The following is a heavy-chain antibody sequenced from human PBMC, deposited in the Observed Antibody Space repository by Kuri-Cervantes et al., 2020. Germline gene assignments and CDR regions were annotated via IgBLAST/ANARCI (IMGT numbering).Heavy chain of an antibody. J-gene: IGHJ3*02. D-gene: IGHD5-12*01. Sequence: GESLKISCAASGFTVSSNYMSWVRQAPGKGLEWVSSISSSSSYIYYADSVKGRFTISRDNAKNSLYLQMNSLRAEDTAVYYCAGKWLIDAFDIWGQGTMVTVSS. CDR2: ISSSSSYI. CDR1: GFTVSSNY. CDR3: AGKWLIDAFDI. V-gene: IGHV3-21*01.